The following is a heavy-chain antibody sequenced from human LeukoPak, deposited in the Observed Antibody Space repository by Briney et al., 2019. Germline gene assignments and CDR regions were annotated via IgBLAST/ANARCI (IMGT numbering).Heavy chain of an antibody. CDR3: ATGWDTIGNFDY. Sequence: SETLSLTCTVSGGSISRYYWSWIRQPPGKGLEWIGNIYYSGSTNYNPSLQSRVTISVDTSKNQFSLKLSSVTAADTAVYYCATGWDTIGNFDYWDQGTLVTVSS. J-gene: IGHJ4*02. CDR2: IYYSGST. D-gene: IGHD5-18*01. V-gene: IGHV4-59*08. CDR1: GGSISRYY.